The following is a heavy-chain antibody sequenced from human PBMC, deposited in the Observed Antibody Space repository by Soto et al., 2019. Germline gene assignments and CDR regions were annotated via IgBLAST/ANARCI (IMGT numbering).Heavy chain of an antibody. V-gene: IGHV4-59*01. J-gene: IGHJ5*02. CDR1: GGSLSSFY. CDR3: ARGWGGPYYFDT. D-gene: IGHD3-9*01. Sequence: SETLSLTCTVSGGSLSSFYWVWIRKTPGKELEWIGQIYHSGSTIYNPSLESRVTILVDSSKNHVSLDLTSLTAADTAVYYCARGWGGPYYFDTWGQGALVTVSS. CDR2: IYHSGST.